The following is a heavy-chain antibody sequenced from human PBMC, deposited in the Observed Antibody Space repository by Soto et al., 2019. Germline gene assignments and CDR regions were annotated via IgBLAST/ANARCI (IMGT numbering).Heavy chain of an antibody. CDR1: GGSFSGYY. J-gene: IGHJ4*02. V-gene: IGHV4-34*01. Sequence: QVQLQQWGAGLLKPSETLSLTCAVYGGSFSGYYWSWIRQPPGKGLEWIGEINHSGSTNYNPSHKSRVTISVDTSKNQFSLKLSSVTAADTAVYYCARERGVLLWFGELQYFDYWGQGTLVTVSS. CDR3: ARERGVLLWFGELQYFDY. CDR2: INHSGST. D-gene: IGHD3-10*01.